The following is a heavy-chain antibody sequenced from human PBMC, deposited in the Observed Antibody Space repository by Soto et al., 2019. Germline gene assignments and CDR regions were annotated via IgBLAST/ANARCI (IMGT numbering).Heavy chain of an antibody. J-gene: IGHJ6*02. Sequence: PGGSLRLSCAASGFIFDDFAMHWVRQAPGKGLEWVSGISWNSGSIGYADFVKGRFTISRDNAKNSLYLQMNSLRAEDTALYYCAKDLGLTLVRGSYVMDVWGQGTTVTVSS. CDR2: ISWNSGSI. D-gene: IGHD3-10*01. CDR3: AKDLGLTLVRGSYVMDV. CDR1: GFIFDDFA. V-gene: IGHV3-9*01.